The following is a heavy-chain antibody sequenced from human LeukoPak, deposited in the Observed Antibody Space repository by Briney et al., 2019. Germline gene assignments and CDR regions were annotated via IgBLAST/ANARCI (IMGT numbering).Heavy chain of an antibody. CDR3: AEDFQGSSGYYGDWFDP. CDR1: GFTFDDYA. J-gene: IGHJ5*02. Sequence: PGRSLRLSCAASGFTFDDYAMHWVRQAPGKGLEWVSGISWNSGSIGYADSVKGRFTISRGNAKNSLYLQMNSLRAEDTALYYCAEDFQGSSGYYGDWFDPWGQGTLVTVSS. D-gene: IGHD3-22*01. V-gene: IGHV3-9*01. CDR2: ISWNSGSI.